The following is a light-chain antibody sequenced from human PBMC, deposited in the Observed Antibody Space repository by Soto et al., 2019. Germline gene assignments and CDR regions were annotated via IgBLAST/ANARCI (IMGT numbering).Light chain of an antibody. CDR2: GNS. J-gene: IGLJ3*02. Sequence: QAVLTQPPSVSGAPGQTVTISCTGSSSNIGAGFDVHWYQQLPGTAPKVFIYGNSNRPSGVPDRFSGSKSGTSASLAITGLQAEDESDYYCSSYTSSTTGVFGGGTKLTVL. V-gene: IGLV1-40*01. CDR3: SSYTSSTTGV. CDR1: SSNIGAGFD.